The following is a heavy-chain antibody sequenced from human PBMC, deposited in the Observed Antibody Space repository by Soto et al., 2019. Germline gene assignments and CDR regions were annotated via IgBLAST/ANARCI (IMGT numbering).Heavy chain of an antibody. J-gene: IGHJ4*02. CDR3: ARDKIPGLFDY. Sequence: QVQLQQWGAGLLKPSETLSLTCAVYGGSFSGYYWTWIRQPPGTGLEWIGEINHSGSTNDNPSLKSGATISVATSKNQFSLKLTSVTAADTAVYYCARDKIPGLFDYWGQGTLVTVSS. D-gene: IGHD2-21*01. CDR1: GGSFSGYY. V-gene: IGHV4-34*04. CDR2: INHSGST.